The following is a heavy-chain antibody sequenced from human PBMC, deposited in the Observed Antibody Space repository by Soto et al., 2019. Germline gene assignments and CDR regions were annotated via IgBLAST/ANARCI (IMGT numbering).Heavy chain of an antibody. V-gene: IGHV3-33*01. D-gene: IGHD3-16*01. CDR3: ARRWGYDAFDI. Sequence: QVQLVESGGGVVQPGRSLRLSCAASGFTFSSYGMHWVRQAPGKGLEWVAVIWYDGSNKYYADSVKGRFTISRDNSKNTLYLQMSSLSAEDTAVYYCARRWGYDAFDIWGQGPMVTVSS. CDR1: GFTFSSYG. J-gene: IGHJ3*02. CDR2: IWYDGSNK.